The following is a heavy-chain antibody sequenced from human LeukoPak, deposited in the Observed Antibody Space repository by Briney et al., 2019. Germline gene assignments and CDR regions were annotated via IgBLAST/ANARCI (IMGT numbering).Heavy chain of an antibody. CDR3: TRLTGADVFDI. D-gene: IGHD3-10*01. J-gene: IGHJ3*02. V-gene: IGHV3-73*01. Sequence: PGGSLRPSCAASAFTFSGSAIHWVRQASGKGLEWVGRIRSKANNYATAYAASVEGRFTISRDDSKSTAYLQMNSLKTEDTAVYYCTRLTGADVFDIWGQGTMVTVSS. CDR2: IRSKANNYAT. CDR1: AFTFSGSA.